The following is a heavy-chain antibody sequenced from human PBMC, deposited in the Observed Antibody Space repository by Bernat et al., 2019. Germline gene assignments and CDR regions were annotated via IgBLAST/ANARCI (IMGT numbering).Heavy chain of an antibody. CDR2: IISSSSYT. V-gene: IGHV3-11*05. CDR3: ARGTSTSAPYMDV. Sequence: QVQLVESGGGLVKPGGSLRLSCAASGFTFSDYYMSWIRQAPGKGLDWVSYIISSSSYTNYADSVKGRFTISRDNAKNSLYLQMNSLRDEDTAVYYCARGTSTSAPYMDVWGKGTTVTVSS. CDR1: GFTFSDYY. J-gene: IGHJ6*03.